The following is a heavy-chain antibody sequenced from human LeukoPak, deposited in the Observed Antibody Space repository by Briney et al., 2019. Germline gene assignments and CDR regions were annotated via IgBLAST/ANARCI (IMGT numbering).Heavy chain of an antibody. CDR3: FGGSGYNSDY. J-gene: IGHJ4*02. CDR2: IGGSGTRT. D-gene: IGHD3-22*01. CDR1: GFTFTTYG. Sequence: GGTLRLSCSASGFTFTTYGMNWVRQAPGKGLEWVSGIGGSGTRTYYADSVKGRFTISRDNSKNTLYLQMNSLRAEDTALYSCFGGSGYNSDYWGQGTLVTVSP. V-gene: IGHV3-23*01.